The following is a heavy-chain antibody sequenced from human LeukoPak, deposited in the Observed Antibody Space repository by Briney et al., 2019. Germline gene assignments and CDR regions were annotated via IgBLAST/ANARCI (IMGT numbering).Heavy chain of an antibody. CDR3: ASDAPAAGTQFDY. CDR2: IKQDGSQK. J-gene: IGHJ4*02. CDR1: GFTFSTYW. D-gene: IGHD6-13*01. Sequence: PGGSLRLSCAASGFTFSTYWMTWPRQAPGKGLEWVANIKQDGSQKYYVDSVKGRFTISRDNAKNSLYLQMNSLRAEDTAVYYCASDAPAAGTQFDYWGQGTLVTVSS. V-gene: IGHV3-7*05.